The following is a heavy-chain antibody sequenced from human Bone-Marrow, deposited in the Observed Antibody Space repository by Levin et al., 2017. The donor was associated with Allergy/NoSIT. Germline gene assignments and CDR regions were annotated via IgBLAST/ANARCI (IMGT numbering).Heavy chain of an antibody. D-gene: IGHD2-2*03. Sequence: SETLSLTCTVSGASISGGGYHWSWIRQHAGKGLEWIGYIYYSGSTYYNPSLKSRVMISVDASKNQFSLKVSSTTAADTAVYYCAREDGSTFDSWGQGTLVTVSS. CDR3: AREDGSTFDS. J-gene: IGHJ4*02. CDR2: IYYSGST. CDR1: GASISGGGYH. V-gene: IGHV4-31*03.